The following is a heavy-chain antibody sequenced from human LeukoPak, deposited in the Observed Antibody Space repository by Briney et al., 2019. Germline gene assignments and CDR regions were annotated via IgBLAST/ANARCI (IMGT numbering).Heavy chain of an antibody. V-gene: IGHV3-30-3*01. Sequence: PGRSLRLSCAASGFTFSSYAMHWVRQAPGKGLEWVAVISYDGSNKYYADSVKGRFTISRDNSKNTLYLQMNSLRAEDTAVYYCAREGDHAYYFDYWGQGTLVTVSS. CDR2: ISYDGSNK. CDR1: GFTFSSYA. D-gene: IGHD3-16*01. CDR3: AREGDHAYYFDY. J-gene: IGHJ4*02.